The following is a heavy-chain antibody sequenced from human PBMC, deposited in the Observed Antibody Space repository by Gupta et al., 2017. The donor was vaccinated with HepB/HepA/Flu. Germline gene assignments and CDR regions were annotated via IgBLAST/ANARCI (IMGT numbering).Heavy chain of an antibody. J-gene: IGHJ6*03. V-gene: IGHV1-2*02. CDR1: GYTFTGHY. CDR3: ARDYSNPPGYYYYMDV. Sequence: QVQLVQSGAAVKKPGASVKVSCKASGYTFTGHYMHWVRQAPGQGLEWMGWINPNSGGTNYAQKFQGRVTMTRDTSISTAYMELSRLRSDDTAVYYCARDYSNPPGYYYYMDVWGKGTTVTVSS. D-gene: IGHD4-11*01. CDR2: INPNSGGT.